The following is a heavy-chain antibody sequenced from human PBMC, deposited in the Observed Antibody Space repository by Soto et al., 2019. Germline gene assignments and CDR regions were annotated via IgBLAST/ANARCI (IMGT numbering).Heavy chain of an antibody. CDR1: GYIFTDDW. V-gene: IGHV5-51*01. Sequence: GASLKIGCQGSGYIFTDDWIGWVRQMAGKGREWMGIIYPGDSDTRYSPSFQGQVTISADKSISTAYLQWSSLKASDTAMYYCARLANICDYDNWGDGTLVTVST. J-gene: IGHJ4*01. CDR3: ARLANICDYDN. CDR2: IYPGDSDT. D-gene: IGHD2-21*01.